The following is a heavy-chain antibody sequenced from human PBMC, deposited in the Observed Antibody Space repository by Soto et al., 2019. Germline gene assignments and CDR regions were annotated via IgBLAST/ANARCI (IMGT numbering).Heavy chain of an antibody. CDR3: ARDGAVREPEDYYYGMDV. D-gene: IGHD3-10*01. Sequence: ASVKVSCKASGYTFTSYGISWVRQAPGQGLEWMGWISAYNGNTNYAQKPQGRVAMTTDTSTSTAYMELRSLRSDDTAVYYCARDGAVREPEDYYYGMDVWGQGTTVTVSS. V-gene: IGHV1-18*01. CDR2: ISAYNGNT. J-gene: IGHJ6*02. CDR1: GYTFTSYG.